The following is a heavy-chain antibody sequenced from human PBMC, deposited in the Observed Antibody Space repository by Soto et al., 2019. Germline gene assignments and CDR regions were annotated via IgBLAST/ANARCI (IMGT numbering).Heavy chain of an antibody. CDR3: ARRVQLVEGYYYYGMDV. J-gene: IGHJ6*02. D-gene: IGHD6-13*01. V-gene: IGHV1-18*01. CDR2: ISAYNGNT. Sequence: QVQLVQSGAEVKKPGASVKVSCKASGYTFTSYGISWVRQAPGQGLEWMGWISAYNGNTNYAQKLQGRVTMTTDTATSTAYMELRSLRSDDTAVYYCARRVQLVEGYYYYGMDVWGQGTTVTVSS. CDR1: GYTFTSYG.